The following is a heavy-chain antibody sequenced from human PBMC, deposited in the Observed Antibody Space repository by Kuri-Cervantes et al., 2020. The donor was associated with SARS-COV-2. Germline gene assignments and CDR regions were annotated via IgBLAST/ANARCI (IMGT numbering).Heavy chain of an antibody. J-gene: IGHJ6*02. CDR1: VYTFPSYG. D-gene: IGHD6-6*01. CDR2: ISAYNGNT. Sequence: ASENVSCMACVYTFPSYGISWVRQAPGQGLEWMGWISAYNGNTNYAQKLQGRVTMTTDTSTSTAYMELRSLRSDDTAVYYCARGSSSSSNYYYYGMDVWGQGTTVTVSS. V-gene: IGHV1-18*04. CDR3: ARGSSSSSNYYYYGMDV.